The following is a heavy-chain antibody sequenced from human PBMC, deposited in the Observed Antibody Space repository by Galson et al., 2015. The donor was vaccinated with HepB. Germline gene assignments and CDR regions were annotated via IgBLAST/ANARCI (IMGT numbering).Heavy chain of an antibody. V-gene: IGHV3-33*01. J-gene: IGHJ4*02. CDR2: IWYDGSNK. D-gene: IGHD2-15*01. Sequence: SLRLSCAASGFTFSSYGMHWVRQAPGKGLEWVAVIWYDGSNKYYADSVKGRFTISRDNSKNTLYLQMNSLRAEDTAVYYCARTMFVFGGPEYWGQGTLVTVSS. CDR3: ARTMFVFGGPEY. CDR1: GFTFSSYG.